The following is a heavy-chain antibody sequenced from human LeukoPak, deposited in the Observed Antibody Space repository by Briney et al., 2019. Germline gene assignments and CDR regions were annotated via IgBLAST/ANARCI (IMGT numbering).Heavy chain of an antibody. J-gene: IGHJ3*02. CDR3: ARGSFSGSPAVNVTIVQGAFDI. Sequence: PGGSLRLSCAVSQFSISDYYMSWIRQAPGKGLEWLSSISSKGDHTNYADSVKGRFVISRDNVKKSLHLHMNSLRAEDTAVYFCARGSFSGSPAVNVTIVQGAFDIWGQGTVVSVSS. V-gene: IGHV3-11*05. D-gene: IGHD2/OR15-2a*01. CDR2: ISSKGDHT. CDR1: QFSISDYY.